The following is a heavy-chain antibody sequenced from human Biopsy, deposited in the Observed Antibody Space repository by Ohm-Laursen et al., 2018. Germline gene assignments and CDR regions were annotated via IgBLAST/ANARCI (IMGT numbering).Heavy chain of an antibody. J-gene: IGHJ3*01. D-gene: IGHD3-3*01. CDR3: ARLGNFWNAEDGLDL. Sequence: SDTLSLTCTVSDDSIGNFYWTWIRQPPGQGLEWIGHASYSGYTNYNPSLKSRDTISVDTSKNHFSLNLRSVTAADTAVYSCARLGNFWNAEDGLDLWGLGTMATVSS. V-gene: IGHV4-59*08. CDR1: DDSIGNFY. CDR2: ASYSGYT.